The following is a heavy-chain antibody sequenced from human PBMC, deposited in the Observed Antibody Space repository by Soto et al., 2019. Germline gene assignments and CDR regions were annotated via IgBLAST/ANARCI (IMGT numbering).Heavy chain of an antibody. Sequence: ESGGGLIQPGESLRLSCAAFGFTISGKKYVAWVRQAPGKGLEWVSALYDLDGSFYAASVKGRFTTSSDSSKTTVYLQMNDLRPDDTAVYYCATWHEREPAYDVWGQGTTVTVYS. D-gene: IGHD1-1*01. V-gene: IGHV3-53*01. CDR2: LYDLDGS. CDR1: GFTISGKKY. CDR3: ATWHEREPAYDV. J-gene: IGHJ3*01.